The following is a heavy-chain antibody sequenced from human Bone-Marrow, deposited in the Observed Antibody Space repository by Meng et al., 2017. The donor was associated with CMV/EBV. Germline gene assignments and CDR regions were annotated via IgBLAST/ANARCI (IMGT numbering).Heavy chain of an antibody. J-gene: IGHJ6*02. Sequence: GESLKISCAASGFTFSSYGMHWVRQAPGKGLEWVAVIWYDGSNKYYADSVKGRFTISRDNSKNTLYLQMNSLRAEDTAVYYCARDGFWSAYYLDGMDVWGQGTTFTVSS. CDR1: GFTFSSYG. CDR2: IWYDGSNK. CDR3: ARDGFWSAYYLDGMDV. V-gene: IGHV3-33*01. D-gene: IGHD3-3*01.